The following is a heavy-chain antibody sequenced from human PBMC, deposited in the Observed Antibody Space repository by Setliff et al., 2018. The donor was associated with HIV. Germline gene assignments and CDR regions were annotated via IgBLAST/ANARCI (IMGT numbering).Heavy chain of an antibody. Sequence: SETLSLTCTVSGGSISNYYWSWIRQPPGKELEWIGYIYYSGSPNYNPSLKSRVTISVDTSKNQFSLNLSSVAAADTAVYYCARATTTPIAGMLAPPPDYWGQGTLVTVSS. V-gene: IGHV4-59*01. D-gene: IGHD6-13*01. CDR2: IYYSGSP. CDR1: GGSISNYY. CDR3: ARATTTPIAGMLAPPPDY. J-gene: IGHJ4*02.